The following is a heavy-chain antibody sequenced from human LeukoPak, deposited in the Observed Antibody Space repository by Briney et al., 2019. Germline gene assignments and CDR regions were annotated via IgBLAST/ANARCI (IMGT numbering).Heavy chain of an antibody. V-gene: IGHV1-69*10. CDR3: AILSDGAYCGGDCFYLDY. Sequence: SVKVSCKASGGTFSNHAINWVRQAPGQGLEWMAGIIPILDITNYAQKFQGRVTITADTSTGTTYMELSNLISEDTAFYYCAILSDGAYCGGDCFYLDYWGQGTLVTVSS. CDR2: IIPILDIT. CDR1: GGTFSNHA. D-gene: IGHD2-21*02. J-gene: IGHJ4*02.